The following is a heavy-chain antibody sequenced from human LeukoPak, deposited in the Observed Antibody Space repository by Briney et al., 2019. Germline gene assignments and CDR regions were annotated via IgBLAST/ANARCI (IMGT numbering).Heavy chain of an antibody. J-gene: IGHJ3*02. CDR2: IDPSDSYT. Sequence: NHGESLKISCKGSGYSFTSYWISWVRQMPGKGLEWMGRIDPSDSYTNYSPSFQGHVTISAGKSISTAYLQWSSLKASDTAMYYCARGDWLNAFDIWGQGTMVTVSS. CDR1: GYSFTSYW. V-gene: IGHV5-10-1*01. CDR3: ARGDWLNAFDI. D-gene: IGHD2-21*02.